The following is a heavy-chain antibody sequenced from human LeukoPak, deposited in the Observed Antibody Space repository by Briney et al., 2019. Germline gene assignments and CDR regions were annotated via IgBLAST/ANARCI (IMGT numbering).Heavy chain of an antibody. CDR1: GPTFTDFY. CDR2: INPKSGGT. V-gene: IGHV1-2*02. Sequence: ASLKVSCKASGPTFTDFYMHWVRQAPGHGLEWIGWINPKSGGTKYAQKFQYTVTMTRDTSINTAYLEVSSLRSDDTAVYYCARAGISASGEFDPWGQGTLVTVSS. CDR3: ARAGISASGEFDP. J-gene: IGHJ5*02. D-gene: IGHD1-20*01.